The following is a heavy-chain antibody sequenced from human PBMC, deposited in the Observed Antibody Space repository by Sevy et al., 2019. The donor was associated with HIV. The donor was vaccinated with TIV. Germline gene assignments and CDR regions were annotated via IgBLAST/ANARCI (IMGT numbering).Heavy chain of an antibody. J-gene: IGHJ4*02. CDR2: IKSETDGGAA. D-gene: IGHD4-4*01. CDR3: TTDLGFYSSK. CDR1: GITFSSAW. V-gene: IGHV3-15*01. Sequence: GGSLRLSCAASGITFSSAWMSWVRLVPGKGLEWLGRIKSETDGGAADYSAAVKGRFTISRDDSKETLYLQLNSLKTEDTAVYYCTTDLGFYSSKWGQGTLVTVSS.